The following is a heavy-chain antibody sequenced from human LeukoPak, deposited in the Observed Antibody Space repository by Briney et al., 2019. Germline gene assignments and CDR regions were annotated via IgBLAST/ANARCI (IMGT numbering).Heavy chain of an antibody. Sequence: PSETLSLTCAVYGGSFSGYYWSWNRQPPGKGLEWIGEINHSGSTNYNPSLKSRVTISVDTSKNQFSLKLSSVTAADTAVYYCARVLPGITIFGSAFDIWGQGTMVTVSS. V-gene: IGHV4-34*01. CDR3: ARVLPGITIFGSAFDI. J-gene: IGHJ3*02. D-gene: IGHD3-3*01. CDR2: INHSGST. CDR1: GGSFSGYY.